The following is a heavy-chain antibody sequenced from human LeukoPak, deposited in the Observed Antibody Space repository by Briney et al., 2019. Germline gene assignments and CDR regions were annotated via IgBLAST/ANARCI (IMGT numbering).Heavy chain of an antibody. J-gene: IGHJ4*02. V-gene: IGHV3-7*01. Sequence: GGSLGLSCAASGFTFTTYWMTWVRQAPGKGLEWVANINQDGSEKYFVDSVKGRFTISRDNAKNSLYLQMNSLRVEDTAVYYCARVAKYYYGSETYYFFEHWGQGTPVTASS. D-gene: IGHD3-10*01. CDR3: ARVAKYYYGSETYYFFEH. CDR1: GFTFTTYW. CDR2: INQDGSEK.